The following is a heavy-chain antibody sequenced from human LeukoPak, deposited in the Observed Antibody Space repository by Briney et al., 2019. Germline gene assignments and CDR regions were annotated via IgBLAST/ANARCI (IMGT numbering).Heavy chain of an antibody. V-gene: IGHV3-9*01. CDR1: GFTFDVCA. D-gene: IGHD5-12*01. Sequence: GGSLRLSCAASGFTFDVCAMHWVRQAPGKGLEWVSGISWNSGSIGYADSVKGRFTISRDNAKNSLYLQMNSLRAEDTALYYCAIEKERLGAFDIWGQGTMVTVSS. CDR2: ISWNSGSI. CDR3: AIEKERLGAFDI. J-gene: IGHJ3*02.